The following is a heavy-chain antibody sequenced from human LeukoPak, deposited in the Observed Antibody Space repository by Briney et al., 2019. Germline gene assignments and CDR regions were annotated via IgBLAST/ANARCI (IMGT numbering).Heavy chain of an antibody. CDR1: GFTFSTYA. Sequence: GALRLSCAASGFTFSTYAMTWVRQAPGKGLEWVSSITGSGDGTSAADSVEGRFTISRDNSKNTLYLQMNSLRAEDTAVYYCAILIVVVPAAGYYYMDVWGKGTTVTISS. D-gene: IGHD2-2*01. V-gene: IGHV3-23*01. J-gene: IGHJ6*03. CDR2: ITGSGDGT. CDR3: AILIVVVPAAGYYYMDV.